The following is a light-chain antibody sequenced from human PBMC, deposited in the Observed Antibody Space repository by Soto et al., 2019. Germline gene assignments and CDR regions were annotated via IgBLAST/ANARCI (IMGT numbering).Light chain of an antibody. CDR3: QQYYSTPHT. Sequence: DIVMTQSPDSLAVSLGERATINCKSSQSVLYISNNNNYLAWYQQKPGQPPKLLIYWASTRESGVPDRFSGSGSGTDFTLTISSLQAEDVAVYCCQQYYSTPHTFGQGTKLEIK. J-gene: IGKJ2*01. V-gene: IGKV4-1*01. CDR2: WAS. CDR1: QSVLYISNNNNY.